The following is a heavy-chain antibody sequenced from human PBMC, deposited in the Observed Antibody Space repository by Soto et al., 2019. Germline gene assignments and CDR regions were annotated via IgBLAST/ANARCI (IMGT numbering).Heavy chain of an antibody. CDR2: ISYSGSP. J-gene: IGHJ4*02. CDR3: ARAGRSSSKTVFDY. D-gene: IGHD6-6*01. CDR1: GGSISGYY. Sequence: SETLSLTCAVSGGSISGYYWSWIRLPPGKGLEWIGYISYSGSPNYNPSLKSRVTISVDTSQNQFSLEMTSVTAADTAVYYCARAGRSSSKTVFDYWGLGTLVTVSS. V-gene: IGHV4-59*01.